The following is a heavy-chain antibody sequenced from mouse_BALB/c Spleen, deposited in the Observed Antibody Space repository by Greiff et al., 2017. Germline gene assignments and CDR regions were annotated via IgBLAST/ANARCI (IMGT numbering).Heavy chain of an antibody. D-gene: IGHD1-1*01. CDR2: INPGSGGT. CDR3: ARHYYGSSYYFDD. J-gene: IGHJ2*01. CDR1: GYAFTNYL. V-gene: IGHV1-54*01. Sequence: VQLQQSGAELVRPGTSVKVSCKASGYAFTNYLIEWVKQRPGQGLEWIGVINPGSGGTNYNEKFKGKATLTADKSSSTAYMQLSSLTSDDSAVYFCARHYYGSSYYFDDGGQGTTLTVSS.